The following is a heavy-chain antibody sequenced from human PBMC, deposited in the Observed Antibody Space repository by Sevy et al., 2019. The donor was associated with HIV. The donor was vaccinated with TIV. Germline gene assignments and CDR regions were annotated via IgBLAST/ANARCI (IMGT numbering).Heavy chain of an antibody. V-gene: IGHV3-23*01. J-gene: IGHJ3*02. CDR1: GFTFRNYA. CDR2: ISANGGST. D-gene: IGHD1-26*01. Sequence: GGSLRLSCAASGFTFRNYAMNWVRQAPGKGLEWVSAISANGGSTYYADSVKGRFTISRDNSKNTLYLQMNSLRPEDTAVDYCAKDRVWDVGDVFEIWGQGTMVTVSS. CDR3: AKDRVWDVGDVFEI.